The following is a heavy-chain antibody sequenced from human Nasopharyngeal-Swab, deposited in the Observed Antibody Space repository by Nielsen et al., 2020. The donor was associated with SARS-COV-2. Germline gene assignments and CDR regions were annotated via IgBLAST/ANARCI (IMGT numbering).Heavy chain of an antibody. Sequence: GGSLRLSCAASGFTFSSYSMNWVRQAPGKGLEWVSSISSSSSYIYYADSVKGRFTISRDNSKNTLYLQMNSLRAEDTAVYYCARVKIAAAGTGNFDYWGQGTLVTVSS. CDR2: ISSSSSYI. CDR3: ARVKIAAAGTGNFDY. D-gene: IGHD6-13*01. CDR1: GFTFSSYS. J-gene: IGHJ4*02. V-gene: IGHV3-21*04.